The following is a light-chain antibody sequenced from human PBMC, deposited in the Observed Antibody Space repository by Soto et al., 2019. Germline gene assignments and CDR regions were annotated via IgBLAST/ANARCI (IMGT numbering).Light chain of an antibody. CDR1: QSVRSN. CDR3: QHYYNWPRT. Sequence: EKVMTPSPATLSVSPGERATLSCRASQSVRSNVAWYQQKPGQPPRLLIYDASTRATGIPSRFSGSGSGTEFALTISSLQAEDSAVYYCQHYYNWPRTFGQGTRLEIK. CDR2: DAS. J-gene: IGKJ5*01. V-gene: IGKV3-15*01.